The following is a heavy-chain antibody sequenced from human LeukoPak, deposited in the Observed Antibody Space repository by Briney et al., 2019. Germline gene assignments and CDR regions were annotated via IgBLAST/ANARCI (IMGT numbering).Heavy chain of an antibody. D-gene: IGHD5/OR15-5a*01. J-gene: IGHJ3*02. CDR1: GGSVSSGTYY. CDR2: IYYSGST. Sequence: SETLPLTCTVSGGSVSSGTYYWSWIRQPPGKGLEWIGYIYYSGSTNYNPSLKSRVTISVDTSKNQFSLKLSSVTAADTAVYYCARHLSTESDAFDIWGQGTMVTVSS. CDR3: ARHLSTESDAFDI. V-gene: IGHV4-61*01.